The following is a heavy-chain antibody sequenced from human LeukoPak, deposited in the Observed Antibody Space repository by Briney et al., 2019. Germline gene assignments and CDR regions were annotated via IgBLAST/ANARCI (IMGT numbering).Heavy chain of an antibody. J-gene: IGHJ6*04. V-gene: IGHV3-48*01. D-gene: IGHD2-2*01. CDR3: ARENWDLVAVPMDV. CDR1: GFSFSRSS. CDR2: ISSSSSAI. Sequence: AGGSLRLSCTASGFSFSRSSMNWVRQAPGKGLEWIAYISSSSSAIYYADSVRGRFTISRGNAKNLLYLQMNSLRPEDTAVYYCARENWDLVAVPMDVWGKGTTVTVSS.